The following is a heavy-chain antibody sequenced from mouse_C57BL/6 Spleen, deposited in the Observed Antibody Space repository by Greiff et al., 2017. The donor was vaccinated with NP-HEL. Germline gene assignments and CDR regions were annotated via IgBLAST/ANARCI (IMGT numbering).Heavy chain of an antibody. CDR2: IDPSDSET. Sequence: QVQLQQPGAELVRPGSSVKLSCKASGYTFTSYWMHWVKQRPIQGLEWIGNIDPSDSETHYNQKFKDKATLTVDKSSSTAYMQLSSLTSEDSAVYYCAGPYSNYGLWYFDVWGTGTTVTVAS. J-gene: IGHJ1*03. V-gene: IGHV1-52*01. D-gene: IGHD2-5*01. CDR1: GYTFTSYW. CDR3: AGPYSNYGLWYFDV.